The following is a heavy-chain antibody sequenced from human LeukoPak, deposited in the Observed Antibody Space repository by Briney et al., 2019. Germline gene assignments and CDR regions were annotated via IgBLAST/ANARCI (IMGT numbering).Heavy chain of an antibody. Sequence: SVRVSCKASGGTFSSYAISWVRQAPGQGLEWMGRIIPIFGTANYAQKFQGRVTITTDESTSTAYMELSSLRSEDTAVYYCAGVSDILTGYAVDYWGQGTLVTVSS. CDR1: GGTFSSYA. J-gene: IGHJ4*02. V-gene: IGHV1-69*05. D-gene: IGHD3-9*01. CDR3: AGVSDILTGYAVDY. CDR2: IIPIFGTA.